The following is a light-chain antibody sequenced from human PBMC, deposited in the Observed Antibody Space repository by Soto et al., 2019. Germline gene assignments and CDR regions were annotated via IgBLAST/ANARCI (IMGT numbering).Light chain of an antibody. CDR3: QQYGSSPLT. V-gene: IGKV3-20*01. Sequence: EIVLTQSPATLSSFPGERATLSCRASQSVSSSYLAWYQQKPGQAPRLLIYGASSRATGIPDRFSGSGSGTDFTLTISRLEPEDFAVYYCQQYGSSPLTFGGGTKVDIK. CDR1: QSVSSSY. CDR2: GAS. J-gene: IGKJ4*01.